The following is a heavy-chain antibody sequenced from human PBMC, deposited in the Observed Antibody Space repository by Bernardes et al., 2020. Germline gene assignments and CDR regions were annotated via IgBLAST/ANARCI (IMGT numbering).Heavy chain of an antibody. J-gene: IGHJ3*02. CDR2: IYSSGST. D-gene: IGHD7-27*01. CDR1: GGSISNYC. CDR3: ARGPPELGKAFDI. Sequence: SETLSLTCSVCGGSISNYCWSWMRKCPGKGLEWIAYIYSSGSTTYNPSLKSRVTISVDTSKNQFSLKLNSVTAADTTVYFCARGPPELGKAFDICGQGTMVTVSS. V-gene: IGHV4-59*01.